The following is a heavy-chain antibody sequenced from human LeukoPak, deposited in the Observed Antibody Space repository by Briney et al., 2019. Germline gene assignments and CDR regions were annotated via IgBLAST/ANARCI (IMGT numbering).Heavy chain of an antibody. J-gene: IGHJ4*02. D-gene: IGHD3-16*01. V-gene: IGHV3-74*01. Sequence: GGCLRLSCAASGFTFDSYWMHWVRQAPGKGLVWVSRITSDGSSTSYAASVKGRFTISRDNAKNTLYLQMNSLRVEDTAVYYCARDAEVGGPFDYWGQGSLVTVSS. CDR1: GFTFDSYW. CDR2: ITSDGSST. CDR3: ARDAEVGGPFDY.